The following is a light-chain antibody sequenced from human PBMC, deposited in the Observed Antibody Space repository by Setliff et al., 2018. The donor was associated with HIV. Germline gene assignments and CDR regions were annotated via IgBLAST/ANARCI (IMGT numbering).Light chain of an antibody. V-gene: IGLV2-14*01. CDR1: SSDVGGYDY. Sequence: QSALTQPASVSGSPGQSITISCTGTSSDVGGYDYVSWYQQHPDKAPKLMIYEVSNRASGVSNRFSGSKSGSTASLTISGLQAEDEADYYCNSKTGTITYVFGTGTKVTVL. CDR3: NSKTGTITYV. J-gene: IGLJ1*01. CDR2: EVS.